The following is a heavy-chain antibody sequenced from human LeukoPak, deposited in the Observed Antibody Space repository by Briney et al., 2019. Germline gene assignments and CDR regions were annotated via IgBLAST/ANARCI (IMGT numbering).Heavy chain of an antibody. CDR3: AKRKRSVSGSYSGDDAFDI. CDR1: GFTFSSYG. J-gene: IGHJ3*02. CDR2: ISYDGSNK. V-gene: IGHV3-30*18. D-gene: IGHD1-26*01. Sequence: GRSLGLSCAASGFTFSSYGMHWVRQAPGKGLEWVAVISYDGSNKYYADSVKGRFTISRDNSKNTLYLQMNSLRAEDTAVYYCAKRKRSVSGSYSGDDAFDIWGQGTMVTVSS.